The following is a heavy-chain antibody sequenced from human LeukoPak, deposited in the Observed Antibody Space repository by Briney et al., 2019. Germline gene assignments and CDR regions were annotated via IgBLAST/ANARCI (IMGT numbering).Heavy chain of an antibody. CDR2: INHSGST. Sequence: SKTLSLTCTVSGGSISSYYWSWIRQPPGKGLEWIGEINHSGSTNYNPSLKSRVTISVDTSKNQFSLKLSSVTAADTAVYYCARADYSSTWSHDYYYMDVWGKGTTVTVSS. V-gene: IGHV4-34*01. CDR3: ARADYSSTWSHDYYYMDV. D-gene: IGHD6-13*01. J-gene: IGHJ6*03. CDR1: GGSISSYY.